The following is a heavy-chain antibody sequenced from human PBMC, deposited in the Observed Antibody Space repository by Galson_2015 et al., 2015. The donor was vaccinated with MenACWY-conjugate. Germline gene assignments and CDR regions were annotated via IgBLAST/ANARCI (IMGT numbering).Heavy chain of an antibody. J-gene: IGHJ6*02. Sequence: KGLEWVSTISGSGRSTYFADSVKGRFTISRDNSKNTLYLQMNSLRAEDTAVYYCAKDIRGRQDLHYYGMDVWGQGTTVTVSS. CDR2: ISGSGRST. CDR3: AKDIRGRQDLHYYGMDV. D-gene: IGHD3-3*02. V-gene: IGHV3-23*01.